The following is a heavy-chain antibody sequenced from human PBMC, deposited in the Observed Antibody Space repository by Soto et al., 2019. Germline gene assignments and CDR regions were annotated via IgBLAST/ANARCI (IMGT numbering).Heavy chain of an antibody. CDR3: ARHGGRYCSGGTCYIYWHFDL. CDR2: VYHSGST. J-gene: IGHJ2*01. V-gene: IGHV4-39*01. Sequence: SETLSLTCTVSGGSISSSSYYWGWIRQPPGKGQERIGEVYHSGSTYYNPSFKSRVAMSVDKSKNQFSLKLSSVTAADTAVYYCARHGGRYCSGGTCYIYWHFDLWGRGTLVTVSS. D-gene: IGHD2-15*01. CDR1: GGSISSSSYY.